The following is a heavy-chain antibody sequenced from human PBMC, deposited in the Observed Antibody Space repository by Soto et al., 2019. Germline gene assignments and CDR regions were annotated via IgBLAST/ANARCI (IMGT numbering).Heavy chain of an antibody. CDR3: AYTTTSNGN. CDR2: IKQDGSEK. V-gene: IGHV3-7*01. CDR1: GFTFSNYW. J-gene: IGHJ4*02. D-gene: IGHD3-16*01. Sequence: EVQLVESGGGLVQPRGSLRLSCAGSGFTFSNYWMNWVRQAPGKGLEWVANIKQDGSEKHYVDSVKGRFTISRDNARSSMFLQMNSLRAEDTAVYYCAYTTTSNGNWGQGTLVTVSS.